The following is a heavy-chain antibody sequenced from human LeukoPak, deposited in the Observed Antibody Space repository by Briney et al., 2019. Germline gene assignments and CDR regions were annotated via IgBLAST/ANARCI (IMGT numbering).Heavy chain of an antibody. D-gene: IGHD2-2*01. Sequence: PGGSLRLSCAASGFTFSSYSMNWVRQAPGKGLEWVSYISSSSSTIYYADSVKGRFTISRDNAKNSLYLQMNSLRAEDTALYHCARGQWLGYCSSTSCTFDYWGQGTLVTVSS. J-gene: IGHJ4*02. V-gene: IGHV3-48*04. CDR1: GFTFSSYS. CDR3: ARGQWLGYCSSTSCTFDY. CDR2: ISSSSSTI.